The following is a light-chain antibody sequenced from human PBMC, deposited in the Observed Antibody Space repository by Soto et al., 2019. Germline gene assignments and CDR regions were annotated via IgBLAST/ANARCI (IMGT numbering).Light chain of an antibody. CDR3: SSYTSSRTL. CDR2: EVS. Sequence: QSVLTQPASVSGSPGQSITISCTGTSSDVGSYNYVSWYQQHPGKAPKLMIYEVSDRPSGISSRFSGSKSGNTASLTISGLQTEDGADYYCSSYTSSRTLFGTGTKVTVL. J-gene: IGLJ1*01. CDR1: SSDVGSYNY. V-gene: IGLV2-14*01.